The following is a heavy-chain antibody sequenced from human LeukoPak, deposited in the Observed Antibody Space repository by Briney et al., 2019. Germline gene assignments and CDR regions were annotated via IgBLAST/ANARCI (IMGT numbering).Heavy chain of an antibody. J-gene: IGHJ3*02. CDR1: GGSTSSNY. Sequence: SETLSLTCTVSGGSTSSNYWSWIRQPAGKGLEWIGRIYTSGSTNYNPSLKGRVTTSVDTSKNQFSLKLSSVNAADTAVYYCARDVVGATTDAFDIWGQGTRVTVSP. D-gene: IGHD1-26*01. CDR2: IYTSGST. V-gene: IGHV4-4*07. CDR3: ARDVVGATTDAFDI.